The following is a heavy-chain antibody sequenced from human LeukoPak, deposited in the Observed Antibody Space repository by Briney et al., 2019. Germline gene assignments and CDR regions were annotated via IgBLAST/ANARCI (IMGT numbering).Heavy chain of an antibody. CDR1: GFTFSSYW. CDR2: INSDGSST. D-gene: IGHD1-26*01. J-gene: IGHJ4*02. Sequence: GGSLRLPCAASGFTFSSYWMHWVRQAPGKGLVWVSRINSDGSSTSYADSVKGRFTISRDNAKNTLYLQMNSLRAEDTAVYYCARTPRTIVGATTYNYWGQGTLVTVSS. CDR3: ARTPRTIVGATTYNY. V-gene: IGHV3-74*01.